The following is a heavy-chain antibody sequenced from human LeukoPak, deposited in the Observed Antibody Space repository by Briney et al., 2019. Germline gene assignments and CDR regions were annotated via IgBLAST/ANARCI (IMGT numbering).Heavy chain of an antibody. Sequence: PSETLSLTCTFPGDSISHNYWSWLRQPPGKGLEWIGYMYYSGSANYNPSLKSRVTISVDTSKNQFSLKLTSVGGADTAVYYCAGVRRRSAGRPEYFQHWGQGTLVTVSS. V-gene: IGHV4-59*01. CDR2: MYYSGSA. J-gene: IGHJ1*01. D-gene: IGHD3-3*01. CDR3: AGVRRRSAGRPEYFQH. CDR1: GDSISHNY.